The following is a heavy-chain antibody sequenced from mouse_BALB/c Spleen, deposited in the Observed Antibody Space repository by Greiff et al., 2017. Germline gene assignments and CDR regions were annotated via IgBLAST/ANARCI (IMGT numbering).Heavy chain of an antibody. CDR3: ARSEGLRRRNAMDY. V-gene: IGHV5-17*02. CDR1: GFTFSSFG. CDR2: ISSGSSTI. J-gene: IGHJ4*01. D-gene: IGHD2-4*01. Sequence: EVQLVESGGGLVQPGGSRKLSCAASGFTFSSFGMHWVRQAPEKGLEWVAYISSGSSTIYYADTVKGRFTISRDNPKNTLFLQMTSLRSEDTAMYYCARSEGLRRRNAMDYWGQGTSVTVSS.